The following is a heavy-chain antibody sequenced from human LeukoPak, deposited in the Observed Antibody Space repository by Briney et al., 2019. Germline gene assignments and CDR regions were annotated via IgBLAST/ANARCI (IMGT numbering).Heavy chain of an antibody. Sequence: GGSLRLSCAASGFTFSRYSVNWVRQAPGKGLEWLSYISSSGSTIYYADSVKGRFTISRDNAKNSLYLQMNSLRAEDTAVYYCAREQTRDGYNYRGTDAFDIWGQGTMVTVSS. D-gene: IGHD5-24*01. CDR1: GFTFSRYS. V-gene: IGHV3-48*04. CDR2: ISSSGSTI. CDR3: AREQTRDGYNYRGTDAFDI. J-gene: IGHJ3*02.